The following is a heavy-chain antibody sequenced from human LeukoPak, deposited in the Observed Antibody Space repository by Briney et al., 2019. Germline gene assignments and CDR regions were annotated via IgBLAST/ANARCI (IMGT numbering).Heavy chain of an antibody. CDR3: ASNPPYYMDV. V-gene: IGHV4-34*01. D-gene: IGHD1-14*01. J-gene: IGHJ6*03. CDR2: INHSGST. Sequence: SETLSLTCAVYGGSFSGYYWSWIRQPPGKGLEWIGEINHSGSTNYNPSLKSRVTMSVDTSKNQFSLKLSSVTAADTAVYYCASNPPYYMDVWGKGTTVTISS. CDR1: GGSFSGYY.